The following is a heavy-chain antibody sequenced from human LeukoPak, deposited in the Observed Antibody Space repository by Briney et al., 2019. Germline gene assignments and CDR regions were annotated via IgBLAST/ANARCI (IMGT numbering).Heavy chain of an antibody. D-gene: IGHD2-21*02. CDR2: IYPGDSDT. V-gene: IGHV5-51*03. Sequence: PGESLKIPCKGSGYSFTSYWIGWVRQMPGKGLEWMGIIYPGDSDTRYSPSFQGQVTISADKSISTAYLQWSSLKASDTAMYYCARLAYCGGDCYSFGYWGQGTLVTVSS. J-gene: IGHJ4*02. CDR1: GYSFTSYW. CDR3: ARLAYCGGDCYSFGY.